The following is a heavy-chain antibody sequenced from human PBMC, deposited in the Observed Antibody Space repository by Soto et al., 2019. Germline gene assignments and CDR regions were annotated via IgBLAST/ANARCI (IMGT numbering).Heavy chain of an antibody. J-gene: IGHJ4*02. Sequence: SETLSLTCTVSGASITSDDYYWSWIRQPPGKGLEWIGYIYYSGSTNYNPSLKSRVTISVDTSKNQFSLKLSSVTASDTAVYYCGGDYGCNLHFDYWGQGTLVTVSS. D-gene: IGHD4-17*01. V-gene: IGHV4-61*08. CDR2: IYYSGST. CDR3: GGDYGCNLHFDY. CDR1: GASITSDDYY.